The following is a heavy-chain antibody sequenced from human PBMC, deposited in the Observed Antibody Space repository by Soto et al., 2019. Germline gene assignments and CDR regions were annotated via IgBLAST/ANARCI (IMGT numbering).Heavy chain of an antibody. Sequence: PSETLSLTCTVSGGSLSSYYWSWIRQPPGKGLEWIGYIYYSGSTNYNPSLKSRVTISVDTSKNQFSLKLSSVTAADTAVYYCARLMGATGYYYYGMDVWGQGTTVTVSS. CDR3: ARLMGATGYYYYGMDV. CDR2: IYYSGST. V-gene: IGHV4-59*01. J-gene: IGHJ6*02. D-gene: IGHD1-26*01. CDR1: GGSLSSYY.